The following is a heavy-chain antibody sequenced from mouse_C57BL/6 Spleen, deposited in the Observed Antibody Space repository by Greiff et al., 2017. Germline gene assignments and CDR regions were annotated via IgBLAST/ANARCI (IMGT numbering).Heavy chain of an antibody. J-gene: IGHJ1*03. CDR3: ARRDYGSSPWYFDV. D-gene: IGHD1-1*01. V-gene: IGHV5-6*01. Sequence: EVQGVESGGDLVKPGGSLKLSCAASGFTFSSYGMSWVRQTPDKRLEWVATISSGGSYTYYPDSVKGRFTISRDNAKNTLYLQMSSLKSEDTAMYYCARRDYGSSPWYFDVWGTGTTVTVSS. CDR1: GFTFSSYG. CDR2: ISSGGSYT.